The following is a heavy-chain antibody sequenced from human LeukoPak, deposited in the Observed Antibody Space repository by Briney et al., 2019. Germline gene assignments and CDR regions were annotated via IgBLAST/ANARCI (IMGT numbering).Heavy chain of an antibody. Sequence: GGSLRLSCAPSGFTFSHYGMHWVPQAPGKGPEGVAVIWYEGGNKYFADPVKGRFTISRDNSKKTVYPQMNILRRGDTAVYYCAKGTESGWYAYFDYWGQGTLVTVSS. CDR1: GFTFSHYG. D-gene: IGHD6-19*01. CDR2: IWYEGGNK. CDR3: AKGTESGWYAYFDY. V-gene: IGHV3-33*06. J-gene: IGHJ4*02.